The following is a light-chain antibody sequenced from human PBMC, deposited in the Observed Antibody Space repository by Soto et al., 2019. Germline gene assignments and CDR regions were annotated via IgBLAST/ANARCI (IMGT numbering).Light chain of an antibody. CDR3: HKYGNLVIT. CDR1: ESISNN. J-gene: IGKJ5*01. V-gene: IGKV1-39*01. Sequence: DIQMTQSPSSLSASVGDRVTITCRASESISNNLNWYQHKPGKAPKVLIYAASSLQSGVPSRFSGSGSGTDFILTINRLEPEDFAVYYCHKYGNLVITFGQGTRLEIK. CDR2: AAS.